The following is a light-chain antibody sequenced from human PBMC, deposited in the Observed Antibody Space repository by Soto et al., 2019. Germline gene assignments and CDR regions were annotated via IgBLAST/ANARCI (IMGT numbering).Light chain of an antibody. Sequence: QSVLTQPPSASGTPGQRVTISCSGSSSNIGSNYVFWYQHLPGTAPKLLIYRNNQRPSGVPDRFSGSKSGTSASLAISGLRYEDENDYYCAAWDDSLSGVVFGGGTKLTVL. CDR3: AAWDDSLSGVV. J-gene: IGLJ2*01. CDR2: RNN. CDR1: SSNIGSNY. V-gene: IGLV1-47*01.